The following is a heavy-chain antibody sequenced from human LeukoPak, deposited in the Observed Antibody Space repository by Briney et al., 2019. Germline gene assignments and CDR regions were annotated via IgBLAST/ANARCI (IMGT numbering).Heavy chain of an antibody. D-gene: IGHD3-10*01. V-gene: IGHV3-66*01. J-gene: IGHJ4*02. Sequence: GGSLRLSCAASGFDVTSKYMTWVRQTPEKGLDWVSVIYNAASTLYAASVKGRFTISRDKSKNTLYLEMNSLRAEDTAVYYCARGDGYYYGSGSYCYFWGQGTLVTVSS. CDR2: IYNAAST. CDR1: GFDVTSKY. CDR3: ARGDGYYYGSGSYCYF.